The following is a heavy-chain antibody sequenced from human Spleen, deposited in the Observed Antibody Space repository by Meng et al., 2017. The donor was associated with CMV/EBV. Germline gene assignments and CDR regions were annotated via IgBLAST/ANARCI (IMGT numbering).Heavy chain of an antibody. J-gene: IGHJ6*02. Sequence: SVKVSCKASGGTFSSYAISWVRQAPGQGLEWMGGIIPIFGTANYAQKFQGRVTITTDESTSTAYMELSSLRSEDTAVYYCAKDSIPDISYYYYGMDVWGQGTTVTVSS. CDR3: AKDSIPDISYYYYGMDV. CDR1: GGTFSSYA. CDR2: IIPIFGTA. D-gene: IGHD3-9*01. V-gene: IGHV1-69*05.